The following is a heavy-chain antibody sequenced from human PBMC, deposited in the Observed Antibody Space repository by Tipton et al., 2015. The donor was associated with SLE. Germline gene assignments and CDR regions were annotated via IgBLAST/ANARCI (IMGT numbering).Heavy chain of an antibody. CDR1: GFTFSSHE. D-gene: IGHD5-12*01. J-gene: IGHJ6*02. Sequence: GSLRLSCAASGFTFSSHEMNWVRQAPGKGLEWVSYISSSASTIYYADSVKGRFTISRDNAKNSLYLQMNSLRAEDTAVYYCAREGSSGFYYYGMDVWGQGTTVTVSS. V-gene: IGHV3-48*03. CDR3: AREGSSGFYYYGMDV. CDR2: ISSSASTI.